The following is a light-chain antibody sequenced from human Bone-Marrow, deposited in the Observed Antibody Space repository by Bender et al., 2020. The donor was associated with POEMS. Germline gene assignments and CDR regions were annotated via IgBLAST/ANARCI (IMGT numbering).Light chain of an antibody. CDR3: ISYTGSSTLV. CDR2: EVN. Sequence: QSALTQPASVSGSPGQSITISCTGTSSDIGGYNYVSWYQQHPGKAPKLMILEVNNRPSGVSDRFSGSKSGSTASLTISGLQAEDEADYFCISYTGSSTLVFGGGTKLTVL. J-gene: IGLJ3*02. V-gene: IGLV2-14*01. CDR1: SSDIGGYNY.